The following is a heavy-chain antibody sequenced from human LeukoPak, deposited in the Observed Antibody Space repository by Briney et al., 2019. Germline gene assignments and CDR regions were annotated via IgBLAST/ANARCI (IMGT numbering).Heavy chain of an antibody. Sequence: GGSLRLSCAASGFTFSTYGMHWVRQAPGKGLEWVAIMWFDESSKQYGDSVKGRFTISRDNSKNTLYLQMNSLRVEDAAVYYCARERGGDAFDIWGQGTMVIVSS. CDR1: GFTFSTYG. CDR2: MWFDESSK. V-gene: IGHV3-33*01. CDR3: ARERGGDAFDI. J-gene: IGHJ3*02.